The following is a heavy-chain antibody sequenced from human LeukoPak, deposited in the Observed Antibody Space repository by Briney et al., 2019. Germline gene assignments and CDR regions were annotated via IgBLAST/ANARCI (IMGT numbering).Heavy chain of an antibody. D-gene: IGHD1-20*01. CDR1: GFTFSSYG. J-gene: IGHJ6*02. CDR2: IWYDGSNK. V-gene: IGHV3-33*01. Sequence: GGSLRLSCAASGFTFSSYGMHWVRQAPGKGLEWVAVIWYDGSNKYYADSVKGRFTISRDNSKNTLYLQMNSLRAEDTAVYYCAGDPPRITGFYGMDVWGQGTTVTVSS. CDR3: AGDPPRITGFYGMDV.